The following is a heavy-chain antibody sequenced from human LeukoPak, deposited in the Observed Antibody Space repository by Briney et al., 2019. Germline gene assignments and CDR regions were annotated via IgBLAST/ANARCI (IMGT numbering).Heavy chain of an antibody. CDR1: GFTFSRNA. CDR2: ISYDGDIT. J-gene: IGHJ4*02. CDR3: ARDSTYYYDSGSSGPHYFDY. Sequence: GRSLRLSCAASGFTFSRNAMHWVRQAPGKGLEWVAVISYDGDITYYADSVKGRFTISRDNSKNTLYLQLNSLRAEDTAVYYCARDSTYYYDSGSSGPHYFDYWGQGTLVTVSS. D-gene: IGHD3-10*01. V-gene: IGHV3-30*01.